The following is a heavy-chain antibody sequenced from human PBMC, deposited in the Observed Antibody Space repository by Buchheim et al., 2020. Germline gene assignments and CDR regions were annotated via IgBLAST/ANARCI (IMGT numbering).Heavy chain of an antibody. CDR2: IYPGESET. J-gene: IGHJ6*02. Sequence: EVQLVQSGAEMKKPGESLKISCKGSGYTFTNYWIAWVRQMPGKGLEWMGMIYPGESETKYSPSLQGRVTISADKSIGTAYPQWRSLKASDTAMYYCARREGLNYYYGMDVWGQGTT. V-gene: IGHV5-51*01. CDR3: ARREGLNYYYGMDV. CDR1: GYTFTNYW.